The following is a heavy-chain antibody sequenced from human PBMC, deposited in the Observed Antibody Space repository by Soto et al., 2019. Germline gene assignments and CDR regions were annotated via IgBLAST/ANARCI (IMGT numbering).Heavy chain of an antibody. CDR1: GFSFSSYW. CDR2: IKEDGSET. D-gene: IGHD3-16*01. J-gene: IGHJ4*02. Sequence: EMQLVESGGGLVQPGESLRLSCEASGFSFSSYWMTWVRQAPGKGLEWVANIKEDGSETNYVDSVRGRFTISRDNAKNSLYLQMNSLRVEDTATYYCTVGGYVDYCGQGTLVTVSS. V-gene: IGHV3-7*03. CDR3: TVGGYVDY.